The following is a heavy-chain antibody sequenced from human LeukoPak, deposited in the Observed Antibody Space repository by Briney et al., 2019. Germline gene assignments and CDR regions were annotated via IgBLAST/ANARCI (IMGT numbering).Heavy chain of an antibody. D-gene: IGHD2-15*01. CDR3: ARGADGDCSGGSCYLNY. J-gene: IGHJ4*02. CDR1: GYTLTDYY. Sequence: ASVKVSCKASGYTLTDYYMHWVRQAPGQGLEWMGWISPNSGGTNYAQNFQGRVTMTRDTSVSTAYMELSSLRSDDTAVYYCARGADGDCSGGSCYLNYWGQGTLVTVSS. V-gene: IGHV1-2*02. CDR2: ISPNSGGT.